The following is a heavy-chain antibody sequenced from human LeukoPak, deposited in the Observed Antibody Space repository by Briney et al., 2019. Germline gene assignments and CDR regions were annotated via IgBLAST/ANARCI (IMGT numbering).Heavy chain of an antibody. CDR2: IRYSETET. J-gene: IGHJ4*02. CDR3: AKTPPRYYVKGSYPDY. Sequence: PGVSLRLSCATSRFIFTSYDMHWFRQAPGKGLEWVAFIRYSETETYYADSVKGRFTISRDNSKDTLYLQMNSLRAEDTAVYYCAKTPPRYYVKGSYPDYWGQGTLVIVSS. D-gene: IGHD3-10*02. CDR1: RFIFTSYD. V-gene: IGHV3-30*02.